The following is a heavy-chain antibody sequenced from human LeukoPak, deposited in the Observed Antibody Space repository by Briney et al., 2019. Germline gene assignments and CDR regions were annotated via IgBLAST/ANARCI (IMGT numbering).Heavy chain of an antibody. CDR3: ARDALGSNWFDP. D-gene: IGHD3-16*01. CDR2: IYYSGST. J-gene: IGHJ5*02. CDR1: GGSISSYY. Sequence: SETLSLTCTVSGGSISSYYWSWIRQPPGKGLEWIGYIYYSGSTNYNPSLKSRVTISVDTSKNQFSLKLSSVTAADTAVYYCARDALGSNWFDPWGQGTLVTVSS. V-gene: IGHV4-59*01.